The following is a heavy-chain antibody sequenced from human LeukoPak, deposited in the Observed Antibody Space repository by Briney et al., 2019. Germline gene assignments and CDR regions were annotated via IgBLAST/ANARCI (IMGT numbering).Heavy chain of an antibody. D-gene: IGHD6-19*01. V-gene: IGHV1-46*01. CDR2: INHSCCST. J-gene: IGHJ4*02. CDR1: GYTFTNYY. CDR3: ARDKQWLVTDY. Sequence: RAAVKVSCKASGYTFTNYYMHWVRQAPGQGLEWMGIINHSCCSTSYAQKFQGRVTMTRDTSTSTVYMELSSLRSEDTAVYYCARDKQWLVTDYWGQGTLVTVSS.